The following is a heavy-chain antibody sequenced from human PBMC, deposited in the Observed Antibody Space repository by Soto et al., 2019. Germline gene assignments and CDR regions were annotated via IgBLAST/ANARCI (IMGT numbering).Heavy chain of an antibody. Sequence: ASVKVSCKASGYTFTSYGISWVRQAPGQGLEWMGWISAYNGNTNYAQKLQGRVTMTTDTSTSTAYMELRSLRSDDTAVYYCARDGGDYGDYGGWWPWGQGTLVTVSS. V-gene: IGHV1-18*01. CDR2: ISAYNGNT. CDR1: GYTFTSYG. D-gene: IGHD4-17*01. J-gene: IGHJ5*02. CDR3: ARDGGDYGDYGGWWP.